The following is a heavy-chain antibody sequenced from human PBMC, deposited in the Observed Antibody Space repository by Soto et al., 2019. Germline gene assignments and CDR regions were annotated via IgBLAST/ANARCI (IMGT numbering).Heavy chain of an antibody. CDR2: IRSKANSYAT. CDR3: TRHVGGSYYNY. J-gene: IGHJ4*02. D-gene: IGHD1-26*01. Sequence: PGGSLRLSRAASGFTFRGSARHWVRQAPGKGLEWVGRIRSKANSYATAYAASVKARFTISRDDSKNTAYLQMNSLKTEDTAVYYCTRHVGGSYYNYWGRGTLVTVSS. CDR1: GFTFRGSA. V-gene: IGHV3-73*01.